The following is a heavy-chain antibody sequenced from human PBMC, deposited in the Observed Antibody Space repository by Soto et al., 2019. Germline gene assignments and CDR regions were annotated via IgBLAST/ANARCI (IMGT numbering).Heavy chain of an antibody. V-gene: IGHV3-23*01. CDR1: GFNFISYA. CDR2: INSGGEST. J-gene: IGHJ3*02. D-gene: IGHD4-17*01. Sequence: GGSLRLSCAASGFNFISYAMNWVRQAPGKGLEWVSAINSGGESTFYAESVRGRFTISRDNSLNTLYLHMRSLRPDDTAVYYCAHPRGYGVFDAVDIWGQGTMVTVSS. CDR3: AHPRGYGVFDAVDI.